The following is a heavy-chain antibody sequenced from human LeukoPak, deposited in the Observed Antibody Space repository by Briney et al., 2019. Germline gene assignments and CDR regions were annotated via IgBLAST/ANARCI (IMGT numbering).Heavy chain of an antibody. CDR2: VNHSGTA. CDR3: ESLICFSGRRNAFDL. J-gene: IGHJ3*01. Sequence: SETLSLTCAVHGGSFSGYYWSWIRQPPGQGLEWIREVNHSGTARYNPSLESRVTISVDTSKSQSSLNVYFVTAADTAVYYCESLICFSGRRNAFDLWGQGALVTVSS. V-gene: IGHV4-34*01. D-gene: IGHD1-26*01. CDR1: GGSFSGYY.